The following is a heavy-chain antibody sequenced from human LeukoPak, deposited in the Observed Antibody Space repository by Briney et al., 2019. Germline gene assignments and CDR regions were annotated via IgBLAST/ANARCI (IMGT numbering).Heavy chain of an antibody. J-gene: IGHJ5*02. D-gene: IGHD6-6*01. Sequence: SETLSLTCTVSGGSISSSSYYWGWIRQPPGKGLEWIGSIYYSGSTYYNPSLKSRVTISVDTSKNQFSLKLSSVTAADTAVYYCARVKYSSRRGIDPWGQGTLVTVSS. V-gene: IGHV4-39*07. CDR1: GGSISSSSYY. CDR3: ARVKYSSRRGIDP. CDR2: IYYSGST.